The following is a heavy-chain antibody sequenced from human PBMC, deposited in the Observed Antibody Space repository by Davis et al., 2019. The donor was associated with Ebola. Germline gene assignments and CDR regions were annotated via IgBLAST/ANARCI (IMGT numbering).Heavy chain of an antibody. D-gene: IGHD4-17*01. J-gene: IGHJ4*02. CDR1: GFTFSDFA. V-gene: IGHV3-30*02. Sequence: GESLKISCAASGFTFSDFAMHWVRQAPGKGLEWVAVIWFDGSNEYYSDSVKGRFTISRDNSKNTLYLQMNSLRAEDTAVYYCAKDYLGDWGQGTLVTVSS. CDR3: AKDYLGD. CDR2: IWFDGSNE.